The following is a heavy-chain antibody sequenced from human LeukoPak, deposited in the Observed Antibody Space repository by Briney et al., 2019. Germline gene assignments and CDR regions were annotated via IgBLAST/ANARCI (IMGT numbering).Heavy chain of an antibody. D-gene: IGHD6-13*01. CDR3: ARGIDY. V-gene: IGHV3-66*01. J-gene: IGHJ4*02. CDR1: GFTVSSNY. CDR2: IYSGGST. Sequence: GGSLRLSCAVSGFTVSSNYMSWVRQAPGKGLEWVSVIYSGGSTYYADSVKGRFTISRDNSKNTLYLQMSSLRAEDTAVYYCARGIDYWGQGTLVTVSS.